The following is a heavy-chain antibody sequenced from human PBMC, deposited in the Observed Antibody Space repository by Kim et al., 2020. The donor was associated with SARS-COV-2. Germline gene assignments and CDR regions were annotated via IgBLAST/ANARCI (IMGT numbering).Heavy chain of an antibody. CDR2: IFDGGSKK. J-gene: IGHJ4*02. V-gene: IGHV3-33*01. CDR3: ARALSGYKIRVY. Sequence: GGSLRLSCAASGFTFSSYAMHWVRQAPGKGLEWVSVIFDGGSKKYYAGSVKGQFTISRDNSKSNLYLQMNSLRAEDTAVYYCARALSGYKIRVYWGQGTLVTVSS. CDR1: GFTFSSYA. D-gene: IGHD5-12*01.